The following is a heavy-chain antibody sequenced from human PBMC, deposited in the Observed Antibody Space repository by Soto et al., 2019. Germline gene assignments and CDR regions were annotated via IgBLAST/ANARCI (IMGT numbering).Heavy chain of an antibody. J-gene: IGHJ4*02. Sequence: PSETLSLACSVSDDSINSDKYYWGGIRQPQGKGLDWIGSIYYRGNAYYNPSLQTRVTISLDKSRSQFSLKLNSVTAADSAVYFCARLEGLATISYYFDFWGPGALVTVSS. V-gene: IGHV4-39*01. CDR2: IYYRGNA. D-gene: IGHD3-9*01. CDR1: DDSINSDKYY. CDR3: ARLEGLATISYYFDF.